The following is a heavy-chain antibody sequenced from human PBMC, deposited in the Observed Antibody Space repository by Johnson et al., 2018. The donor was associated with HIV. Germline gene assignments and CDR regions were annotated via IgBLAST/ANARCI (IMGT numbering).Heavy chain of an antibody. D-gene: IGHD3-22*01. CDR1: GFTFDDFG. V-gene: IGHV3-20*04. Sequence: VQLVESGGGVVRPGGSLRLSCAASGFTFDDFGMSWVRQAPGKGLEWVSGITWNGGSTGYADPVKGRFTISRDNAKNSLFLQMHSLRAEDTALYYCAREGPNYYDRSAYYAFDIWGQGTTVTVSS. CDR2: ITWNGGST. CDR3: AREGPNYYDRSAYYAFDI. J-gene: IGHJ3*02.